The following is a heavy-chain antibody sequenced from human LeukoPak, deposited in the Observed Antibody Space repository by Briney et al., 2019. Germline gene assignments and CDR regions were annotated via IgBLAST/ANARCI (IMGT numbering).Heavy chain of an antibody. D-gene: IGHD3-10*01. Sequence: GGSLRLSCVGSGFTFSAYWMTWVRQAPGKGLEWVANINKDRSEKKYVDSVKGRFSISRDNAGNSVHLKMNSLRVEDTAIYYCARGRARGGHVDSFDYWGQGILVTVS. CDR2: INKDRSEK. V-gene: IGHV3-7*03. CDR1: GFTFSAYW. J-gene: IGHJ4*02. CDR3: ARGRARGGHVDSFDY.